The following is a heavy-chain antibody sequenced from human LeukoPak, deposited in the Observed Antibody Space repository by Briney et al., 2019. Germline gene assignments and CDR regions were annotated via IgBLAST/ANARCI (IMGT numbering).Heavy chain of an antibody. D-gene: IGHD6-19*01. J-gene: IGHJ4*02. V-gene: IGHV3-66*01. CDR3: ARAGPGYSSGWYEAAFDY. CDR1: GFTVSSNY. CDR2: IYSGGST. Sequence: PGGSLRLSCAASGFTVSSNYMSWVRQAPGKGLEWVSVIYSGGSTYYADSVKGRFTISRDNSKNTLYLQMNSLRAEDTAVYYCARAGPGYSSGWYEAAFDYWGQGTLVTVSS.